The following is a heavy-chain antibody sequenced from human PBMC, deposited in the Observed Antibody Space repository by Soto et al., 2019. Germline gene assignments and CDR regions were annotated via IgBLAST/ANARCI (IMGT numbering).Heavy chain of an antibody. J-gene: IGHJ4*02. CDR3: ARAGKRYFDY. CDR1: GGTFNTFA. CDR2: IIPIFGPA. Sequence: QVQLVQSGAEVKKPGFSVKVSCKASGGTFNTFAISWVRQAPGQGLEWMGGIIPIFGPANYAEKFQGRVTITADKSTSTAYLELTSLTSEDTAVYYCARAGKRYFDYWGQGTLVTVSS. V-gene: IGHV1-69*06.